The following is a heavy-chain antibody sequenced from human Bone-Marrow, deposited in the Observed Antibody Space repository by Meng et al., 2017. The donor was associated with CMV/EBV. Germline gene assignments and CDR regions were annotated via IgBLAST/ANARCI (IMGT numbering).Heavy chain of an antibody. CDR2: ISWNSGSI. V-gene: IGHV3-9*01. J-gene: IGHJ5*02. D-gene: IGHD6-19*01. CDR1: GFTFDDYA. Sequence: SLKISCAASGFTFDDYAMHWVRQAPGKGLEWVSGISWNSGSIGYADSVKGRFTISRDNAKNSLDLQMNSLRAEDTALYYCAKGHVGQWRVDCFDAWGQGTLVTVSS. CDR3: AKGHVGQWRVDCFDA.